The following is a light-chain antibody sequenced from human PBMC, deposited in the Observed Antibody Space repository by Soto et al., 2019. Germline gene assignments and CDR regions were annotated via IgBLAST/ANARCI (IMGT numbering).Light chain of an antibody. Sequence: QLVLTQPPSVSGAPGQRVTISCTGNSSNLGAGYDVHWYQQLPGAVPKLVIFGNRNRPSGVPERFSGSKSGTSASLAITGLQAEDDADYYCQAYDYSLTASVFGGGTQLTVL. CDR1: SSNLGAGYD. J-gene: IGLJ3*02. V-gene: IGLV1-40*01. CDR3: QAYDYSLTASV. CDR2: GNR.